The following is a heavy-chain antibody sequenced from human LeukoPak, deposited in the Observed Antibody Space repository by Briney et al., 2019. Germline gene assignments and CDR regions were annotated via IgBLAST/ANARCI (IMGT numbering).Heavy chain of an antibody. Sequence: KSSETLSLTCTVSGGSISGSSYYWGWIRQPPGKGLEWIGSIYYSGSTYYNPSLKSRVTISVDTSKNQFSLKLSSVTAADTAVYYCARLLGGSGSYYYYYYGMDVWGQGTTVTVSS. CDR2: IYYSGST. D-gene: IGHD3-10*01. V-gene: IGHV4-39*01. J-gene: IGHJ6*02. CDR3: ARLLGGSGSYYYYYYGMDV. CDR1: GGSISGSSYY.